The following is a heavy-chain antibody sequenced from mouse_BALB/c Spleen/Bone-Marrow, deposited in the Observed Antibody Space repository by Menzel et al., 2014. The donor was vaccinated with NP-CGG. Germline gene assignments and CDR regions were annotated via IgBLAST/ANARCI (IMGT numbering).Heavy chain of an antibody. Sequence: DVMLVESGGDLVKPGGSLKLSCAASGFTFSNYGMSWVRQTPDKRLEWVATITSGGSYTYYPDSVKGRFTISRDNAKNTLYLQLSSLRSEDTAMYYCARVYDHDLGYWGQGTTLTVSS. V-gene: IGHV5-6*02. CDR1: GFTFSNYG. D-gene: IGHD2-4*01. CDR3: ARVYDHDLGY. CDR2: ITSGGSYT. J-gene: IGHJ2*01.